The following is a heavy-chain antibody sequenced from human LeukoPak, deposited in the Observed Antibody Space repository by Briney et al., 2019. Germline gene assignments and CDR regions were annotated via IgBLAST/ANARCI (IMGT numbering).Heavy chain of an antibody. D-gene: IGHD3-10*01. CDR1: GFKFSDHY. CDR3: ANGVRGT. CDR2: ISGSGGST. J-gene: IGHJ5*02. V-gene: IGHV3-23*01. Sequence: GGSQRLSCAASGFKFSDHYIDWVRQAPGKGLEWVSAISGSGGSTYYADSVKGRFTISRDNSKNTLYLQMNSLRAEDTAVYYCANGVRGTWGQGTLVTVSS.